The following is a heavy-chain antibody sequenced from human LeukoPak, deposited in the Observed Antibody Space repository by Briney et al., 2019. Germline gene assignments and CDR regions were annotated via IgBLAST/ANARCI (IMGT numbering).Heavy chain of an antibody. Sequence: GGSLSLSCAASGFTFSSYAMHWVRQAPGKGLEYVSAISSNGDSTYSANCVKGRFIISRDNSKNMLYLQMGSLRPEDMAMYYCARPGRDGYNYDAFDIWGQGTMVTVSS. D-gene: IGHD5-24*01. V-gene: IGHV3-64*01. J-gene: IGHJ3*02. CDR2: ISSNGDST. CDR1: GFTFSSYA. CDR3: ARPGRDGYNYDAFDI.